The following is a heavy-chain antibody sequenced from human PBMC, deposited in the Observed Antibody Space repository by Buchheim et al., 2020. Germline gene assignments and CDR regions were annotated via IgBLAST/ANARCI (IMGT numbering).Heavy chain of an antibody. CDR3: AGERTSGKPDDNPPLRY. Sequence: QVQLVESGGGVVQPGRSLRLSCAASGFTFSSYGMHWVRQAPGKGLEWVAVISYDGSNKYYADSVKGRFTISRDNSKNTLYLQMNSLRAEDTAVYYCAGERTSGKPDDNPPLRYWGQGTL. CDR2: ISYDGSNK. D-gene: IGHD3-10*01. V-gene: IGHV3-30*03. CDR1: GFTFSSYG. J-gene: IGHJ4*02.